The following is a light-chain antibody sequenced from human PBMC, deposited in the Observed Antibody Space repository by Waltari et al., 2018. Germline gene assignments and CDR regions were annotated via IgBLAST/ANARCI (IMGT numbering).Light chain of an antibody. V-gene: IGKV1-33*01. CDR1: QDIADY. CDR3: QQDDDLPVT. Sequence: DIQITQSPSSLSASVGDRVTITCPASQDIADYLNWYQQKPGKAPKLLIYDASHLETGVPSRFSGSGSGTKFTFTISSLQPEDIATYYCQQDDDLPVTFGGGTKVEIK. J-gene: IGKJ4*01. CDR2: DAS.